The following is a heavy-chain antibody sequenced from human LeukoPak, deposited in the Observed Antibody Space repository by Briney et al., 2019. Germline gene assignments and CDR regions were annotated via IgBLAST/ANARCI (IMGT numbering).Heavy chain of an antibody. CDR2: VHPDTGYA. J-gene: IGHJ5*02. V-gene: IGHV1-8*01. Sequence: ASVKVSCKTSGYPFTTYEINWVRQAAGQGLEWMGWVHPDTGYADYAQKFQGRVTMTSDTSISTAYMELSSLRSDDTAVYFCARGPRNDPWGQGTLVTVSS. CDR1: GYPFTTYE. CDR3: ARGPRNDP. D-gene: IGHD1-14*01.